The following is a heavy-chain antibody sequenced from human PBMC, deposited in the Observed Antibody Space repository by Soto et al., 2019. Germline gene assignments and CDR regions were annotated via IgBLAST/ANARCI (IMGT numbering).Heavy chain of an antibody. Sequence: QVQLVQSGAEVKKPGASVKVSCKASGYTFTSYYMHWVRQAPGQGLEWMGIINPSGGSTSYAQKFQGRVTMTRDTSTSTVYMELSSLRSEDTAVYYCARDGRISYSSGWYYFDYWGQGTLVTVSS. CDR3: ARDGRISYSSGWYYFDY. CDR1: GYTFTSYY. V-gene: IGHV1-46*01. D-gene: IGHD6-19*01. CDR2: INPSGGST. J-gene: IGHJ4*02.